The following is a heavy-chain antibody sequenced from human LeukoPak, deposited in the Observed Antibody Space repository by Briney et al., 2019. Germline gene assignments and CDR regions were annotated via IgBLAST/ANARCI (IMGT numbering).Heavy chain of an antibody. CDR1: GGSMSSYY. V-gene: IGHV4-59*08. CDR2: IHSSGST. CDR3: VRGDLSCHRSGSFCAFDV. D-gene: IGHD3-10*01. J-gene: IGHJ3*01. Sequence: ASETLSLTCSVSGGSMSSYYWTWIRQPPGKGLEWIGFIHSSGSTHYTPPLNSQVTISLDTSKSQFSLKLGSVTAADTAVYFCVRGDLSCHRSGSFCAFDVWGQGTMVTVSA.